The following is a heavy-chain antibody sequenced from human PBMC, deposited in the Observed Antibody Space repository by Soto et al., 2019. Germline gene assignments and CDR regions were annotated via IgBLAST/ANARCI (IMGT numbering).Heavy chain of an antibody. CDR1: GAPISGFY. V-gene: IGHV4-59*01. CDR3: ARRRDGYTGVWFDP. CDR2: VYYTGST. D-gene: IGHD5-12*01. Sequence: SETLSLTCTVSGAPISGFYWSWIRQPPGKELEWIGHVYYTGSTNYNSALKSRVTISLDTSKNQFSLSLSSVTTADTPVYYCARRRDGYTGVWFDPWGQGTLVTVSS. J-gene: IGHJ5*02.